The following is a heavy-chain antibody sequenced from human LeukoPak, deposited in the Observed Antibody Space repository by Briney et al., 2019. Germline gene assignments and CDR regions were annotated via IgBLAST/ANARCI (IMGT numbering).Heavy chain of an antibody. CDR3: AKSGQWLTNWFDP. CDR2: ISGSGGST. D-gene: IGHD6-19*01. J-gene: IGHJ5*02. CDR1: GFTFSSYS. Sequence: GGSLRLSCAASGFTFSSYSMNWVRQAPGKGLEWVSAISGSGGSTYYADSVKGRFTISRDNSKNTLYLQMNSLRAEDTAVYYCAKSGQWLTNWFDPWGQGTLVTVSS. V-gene: IGHV3-23*01.